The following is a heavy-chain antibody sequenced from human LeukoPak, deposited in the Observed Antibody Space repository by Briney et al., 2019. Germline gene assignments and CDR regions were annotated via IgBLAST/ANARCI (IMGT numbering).Heavy chain of an antibody. Sequence: GGSLRLSCAASGFTFSSYAMHWVRQAPGKGLEWEAVISYDGSNKYYADSVKGRFTISRDNSKNTLYLQMNSLRAEDTAVYYCARVTYVTATKVGGSDYWGQGTLVTVSS. CDR1: GFTFSSYA. J-gene: IGHJ4*02. D-gene: IGHD2-21*02. V-gene: IGHV3-30-3*01. CDR2: ISYDGSNK. CDR3: ARVTYVTATKVGGSDY.